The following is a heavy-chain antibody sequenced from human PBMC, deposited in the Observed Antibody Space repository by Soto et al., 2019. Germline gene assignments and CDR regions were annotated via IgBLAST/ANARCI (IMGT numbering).Heavy chain of an antibody. CDR2: INANNGHR. Sequence: ASVKVSCKASGYSFTGYNMHWVRQAPGQGLEWLGWINANNGHRDFAQKFQGRVTMTRDTSISTAYMELSRLRSDDTAMYYCARVRVRSGWNNSPDYWGQGTLVTVSS. D-gene: IGHD6-19*01. CDR1: GYSFTGYN. CDR3: ARVRVRSGWNNSPDY. V-gene: IGHV1-2*02. J-gene: IGHJ4*02.